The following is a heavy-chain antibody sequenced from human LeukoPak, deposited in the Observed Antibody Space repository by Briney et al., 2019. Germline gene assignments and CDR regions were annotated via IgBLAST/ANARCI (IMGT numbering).Heavy chain of an antibody. CDR3: AKGPRIVRFGDRHKGIFDY. D-gene: IGHD3-10*01. CDR2: ISSSGKTI. J-gene: IGHJ4*02. V-gene: IGHV3-48*03. Sequence: GGSLRLSCAASGFTLSSFEMNWVRQAPGKGLEWVSYISSSGKTIYYADSVKGRFTISRDNAKNSLYLQMSSLRAEDTAVYYCAKGPRIVRFGDRHKGIFDYWGQGTLVTVSS. CDR1: GFTLSSFE.